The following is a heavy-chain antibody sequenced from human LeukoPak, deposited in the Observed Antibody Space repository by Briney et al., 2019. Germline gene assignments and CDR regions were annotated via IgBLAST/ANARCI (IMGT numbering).Heavy chain of an antibody. Sequence: PGGSLRLSCAASGFTFSSYWMSWVRQAPGKGLEWVANIKQDGSEKYYVDSVKGRFTISRDNAKNSLYLQMNSLRAEDTAVYYCARDGPWLLGYCSSTSCYPDYWGQGTLVTVSS. CDR2: IKQDGSEK. J-gene: IGHJ4*02. CDR1: GFTFSSYW. D-gene: IGHD2-2*01. V-gene: IGHV3-7*01. CDR3: ARDGPWLLGYCSSTSCYPDY.